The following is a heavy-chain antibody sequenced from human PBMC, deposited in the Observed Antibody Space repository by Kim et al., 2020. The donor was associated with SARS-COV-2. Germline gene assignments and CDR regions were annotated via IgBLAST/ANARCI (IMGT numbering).Heavy chain of an antibody. Sequence: GGSLRLSCAASGFTFSDYYMSWIRQAPGKGLEWVSYISGSSTYTKYADSVKGRFTISRDNAKNSLFLQMNSLRAEDTAVYYCARVMWSVAGTSSWFDPWGQGTLVTVSS. CDR2: ISGSSTYT. CDR1: GFTFSDYY. CDR3: ARVMWSVAGTSSWFDP. J-gene: IGHJ5*02. V-gene: IGHV3-11*06. D-gene: IGHD6-19*01.